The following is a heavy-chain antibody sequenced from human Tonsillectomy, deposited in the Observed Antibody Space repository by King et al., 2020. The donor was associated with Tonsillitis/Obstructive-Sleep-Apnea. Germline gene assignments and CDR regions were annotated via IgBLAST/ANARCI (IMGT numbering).Heavy chain of an antibody. Sequence: QLQESGPGLVKPSETLSLTCTVSGGAISSYYWSWIRQPPGKGLEWIGYIYYSGSTNYNPSLKSRVTISVDTSKKQFSLKLSSVTAADTAVYYCARRYSYGYWYFDYWGQGTLVTVSS. CDR1: GGAISSYY. V-gene: IGHV4-59*01. CDR2: IYYSGST. J-gene: IGHJ4*02. D-gene: IGHD5-18*01. CDR3: ARRYSYGYWYFDY.